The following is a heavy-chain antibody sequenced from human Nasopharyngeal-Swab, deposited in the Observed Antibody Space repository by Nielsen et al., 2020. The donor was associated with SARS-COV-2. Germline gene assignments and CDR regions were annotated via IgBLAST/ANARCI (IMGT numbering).Heavy chain of an antibody. V-gene: IGHV3-30*18. J-gene: IGHJ4*02. CDR2: ISYDGSNK. CDR3: AKDPAVGLLWFGELSYFDY. Sequence: GGSLRLSCAASGFTFSSYGMHWVRQAPGKGLEWVAVISYDGSNKYYADSVKGRFTISRDNSKNTLYLQMNSLRAEDTAVYYCAKDPAVGLLWFGELSYFDYWGQGTLATVSS. CDR1: GFTFSSYG. D-gene: IGHD3-10*01.